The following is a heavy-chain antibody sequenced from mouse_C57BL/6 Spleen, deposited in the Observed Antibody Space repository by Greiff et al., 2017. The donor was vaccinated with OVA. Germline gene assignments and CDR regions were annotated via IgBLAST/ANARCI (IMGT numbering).Heavy chain of an antibody. D-gene: IGHD2-5*01. J-gene: IGHJ4*01. Sequence: EVQRVESEGGLVQPGSSLKLSCTASGFTFSNYYLAWVRQVPEKGLEWVANINYVGSSPYNLYSLRSLFIISSDNAKNVLFLQMSILKSEDTATYYCARGVYSNYAMDYWGQGTSVTVSS. CDR1: GFTFSNYY. CDR2: INYVGSSP. V-gene: IGHV5-16*01. CDR3: ARGVYSNYAMDY.